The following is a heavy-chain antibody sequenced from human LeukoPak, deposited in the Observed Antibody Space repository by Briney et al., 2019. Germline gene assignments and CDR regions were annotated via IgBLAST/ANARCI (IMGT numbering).Heavy chain of an antibody. J-gene: IGHJ4*02. D-gene: IGHD3-22*01. CDR1: GFTFSSYS. V-gene: IGHV3-21*01. Sequence: GGSLRLSCAASGFTFSSYSMNWVRQAPGKGLEWVSSISSTSSYIYYADSVKGRFTISRDNAKNSLYLQMNSLRAEDTAVYYCARGLLYYYDSSGYSSLWGQGTLVTVSS. CDR2: ISSTSSYI. CDR3: ARGLLYYYDSSGYSSL.